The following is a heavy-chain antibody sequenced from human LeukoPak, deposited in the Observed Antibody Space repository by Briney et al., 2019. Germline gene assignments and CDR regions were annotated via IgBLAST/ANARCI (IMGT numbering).Heavy chain of an antibody. J-gene: IGHJ3*02. CDR2: INPNSDAT. CDR1: GYTFIGYY. V-gene: IGHV1-2*02. CDR3: ARSDGGYPKSAFDI. D-gene: IGHD3-16*02. Sequence: ASVKVSCKASGYTFIGYYMHWVRQAPGQGLEWMGWINPNSDATNNAQKFQGRVTMTRDTSISTVYMELSRLRSDDTAVYYCARSDGGYPKSAFDIWGQGTMVTVSS.